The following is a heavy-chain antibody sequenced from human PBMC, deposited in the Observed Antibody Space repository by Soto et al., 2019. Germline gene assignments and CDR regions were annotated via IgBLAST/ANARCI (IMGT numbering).Heavy chain of an antibody. CDR3: ERPIQSAVSGFDP. D-gene: IGHD6-13*01. CDR2: IHYRANS. J-gene: IGHJ5*02. V-gene: IGHV4-39*01. Sequence: PSETLSLTCAVSGDSISSSSYYWAWIRQPPGKGLEWIGSIHYRANSYYSPSLKSRITISVDTSKNQISLRLSSVTAADTAVYYCERPIQSAVSGFDPWGQGTLVTVSS. CDR1: GDSISSSSYY.